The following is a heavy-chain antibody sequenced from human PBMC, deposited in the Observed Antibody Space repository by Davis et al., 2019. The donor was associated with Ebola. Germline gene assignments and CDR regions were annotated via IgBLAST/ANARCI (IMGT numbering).Heavy chain of an antibody. V-gene: IGHV3-23*01. J-gene: IGHJ4*02. D-gene: IGHD1-26*01. CDR1: GFTFSTYA. CDR2: ISSGGGAP. Sequence: GGSLRLSCAASGFTFSTYAMGWVCQAPGTGLEWVSDISSGGGAPYYADSVKGRFTTFRDNPKNTLNLQMNSLRADDTAVYYCAKQSGVGAIDYDYWGRGTVVTVSS. CDR3: AKQSGVGAIDYDY.